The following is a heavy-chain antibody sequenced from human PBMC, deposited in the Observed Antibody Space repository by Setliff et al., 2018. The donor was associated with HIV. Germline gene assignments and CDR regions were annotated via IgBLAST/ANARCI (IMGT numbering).Heavy chain of an antibody. J-gene: IGHJ4*02. D-gene: IGHD2-2*01. Sequence: TSETLSLTCGVSGYSMSSGYYWGWTRQPPGKGLEWIGNVYHTGGTYYNPSLKSRVTISVDTSKNQFSLKLSSVIAADTAVYYCARHAAGPDGPFDYWGQGTLVTVSS. CDR2: VYHTGGT. V-gene: IGHV4-38-2*01. CDR1: GYSMSSGYY. CDR3: ARHAAGPDGPFDY.